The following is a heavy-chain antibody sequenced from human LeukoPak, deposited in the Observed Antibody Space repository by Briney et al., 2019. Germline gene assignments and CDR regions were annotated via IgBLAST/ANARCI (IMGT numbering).Heavy chain of an antibody. CDR1: GLTFDNFS. D-gene: IGHD5-18*01. CDR2: ISSRATNT. V-gene: IGHV3-23*01. Sequence: GASLRLSCVVSGLTFDNFSMGWVRQAPGKGLEWVSTISSRATNTYYADSVKGRFTISRDNSKNTLYLELNTLRAEETAVYYCAAGGRYTYGYGDLGQGTLVTVSS. CDR3: AAGGRYTYGYGD. J-gene: IGHJ4*02.